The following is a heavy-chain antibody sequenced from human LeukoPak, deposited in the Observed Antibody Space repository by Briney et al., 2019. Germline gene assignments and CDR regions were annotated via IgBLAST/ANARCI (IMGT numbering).Heavy chain of an antibody. Sequence: SETLSLTCAVYGGSFSGYYWSWIRQPPGKGLEWIGEINHSGSTNYNPSLKSRVTISVDTSKNQFSLKLSSVTAADTAVYYCARKGWRVPAAIVVPKNHNWFDPWGQGTLVTVSS. V-gene: IGHV4-34*01. CDR1: GGSFSGYY. CDR2: INHSGST. J-gene: IGHJ5*02. D-gene: IGHD2-2*01. CDR3: ARKGWRVPAAIVVPKNHNWFDP.